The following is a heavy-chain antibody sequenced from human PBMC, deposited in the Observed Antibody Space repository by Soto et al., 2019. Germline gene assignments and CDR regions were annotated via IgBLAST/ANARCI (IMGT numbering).Heavy chain of an antibody. CDR2: INPRGGST. CDR1: GYTFTSYY. J-gene: IGHJ6*02. V-gene: IGHV1-46*01. CDR3: ARVGGSYMENYYYYGMDV. D-gene: IGHD1-26*01. Sequence: ASVKVSCKAPGYTFTSYYMQWVRQAPGQGLEWMGIINPRGGSTSYAQKFQGRVTMTRDTSTSTVYMELSSLRSEDTAVYYCARVGGSYMENYYYYGMDVWGQGTTVTVSS.